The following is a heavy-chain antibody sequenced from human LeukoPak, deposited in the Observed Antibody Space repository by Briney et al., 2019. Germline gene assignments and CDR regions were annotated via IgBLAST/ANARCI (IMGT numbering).Heavy chain of an antibody. CDR2: IKQDGSEK. CDR1: GFTFSHYW. CDR3: ARDLYASGSYDY. V-gene: IGHV3-7*04. D-gene: IGHD3-10*01. J-gene: IGHJ4*02. Sequence: GGSLRLSCAASGFTFSHYWMSWVRQAPGKGLEWVANIKQDGSEKNYVDSVKGRFTISRDNAKNSLYLEMNILRAEDTAVYYCARDLYASGSYDYWGQGTLVTVSS.